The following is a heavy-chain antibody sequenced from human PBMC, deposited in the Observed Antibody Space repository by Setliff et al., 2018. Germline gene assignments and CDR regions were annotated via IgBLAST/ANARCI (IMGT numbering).Heavy chain of an antibody. V-gene: IGHV1-3*04. CDR3: PRIKSSLVRGVISAFDI. CDR1: GYTFTSYA. D-gene: IGHD3-10*01. Sequence: ASVKVSCKASGYTFTSYAMHWVRQAPGQRLEWMGWINTGNGNTKYSQQFQGRVTITRDTSANTAYMELSSLRSEDTAVYYCPRIKSSLVRGVISAFDIWGQGTMVTVSS. CDR2: INTGNGNT. J-gene: IGHJ3*02.